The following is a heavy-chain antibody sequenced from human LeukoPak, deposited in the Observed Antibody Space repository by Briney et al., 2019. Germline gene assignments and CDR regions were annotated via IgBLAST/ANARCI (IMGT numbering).Heavy chain of an antibody. CDR2: INHSGSTT. Sequence: SETLSLTCAVYGGTFSAYYWSWIRQPPGKGLEWIGEINHSGSTTNYNPSLKSRVTISVDTSKNQFSLKLSSVTAADTAVYYCARDYHGSGSYYNVDYYYYYMDVWGKGTTVTISS. V-gene: IGHV4-34*01. J-gene: IGHJ6*03. D-gene: IGHD3-10*01. CDR3: ARDYHGSGSYYNVDYYYYYMDV. CDR1: GGTFSAYY.